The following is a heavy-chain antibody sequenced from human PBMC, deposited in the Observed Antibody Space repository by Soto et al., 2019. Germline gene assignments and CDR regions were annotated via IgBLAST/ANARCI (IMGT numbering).Heavy chain of an antibody. V-gene: IGHV3-48*02. J-gene: IGHJ5*02. CDR1: GFTFSSYS. CDR2: ISSSSSTI. Sequence: GSLRLSCAASGFTFSSYSMNWVRQAPGKGLEWVSYISSSSSTIYYADSVKGRFTISRDNAKNSLYLQMNSLRDEDTAVYYCARDAPPLAYYYDPNWFDPWGQGTLVTAPQ. D-gene: IGHD3-22*01. CDR3: ARDAPPLAYYYDPNWFDP.